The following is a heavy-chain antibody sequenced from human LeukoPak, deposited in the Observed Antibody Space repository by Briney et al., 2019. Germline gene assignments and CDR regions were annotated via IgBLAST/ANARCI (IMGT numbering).Heavy chain of an antibody. J-gene: IGHJ3*02. CDR3: ARDYYDSSGYYSDAFDI. Sequence: GGSLRLSCAASGFTFSSYAMHWVRQAPGKGLEWVAVISYDGSNKYYADSVKGRFTISRGNSKNTLYLQMNSLRAEDTAVYYCARDYYDSSGYYSDAFDIWGQGTMVTVSS. V-gene: IGHV3-30-3*01. D-gene: IGHD3-22*01. CDR1: GFTFSSYA. CDR2: ISYDGSNK.